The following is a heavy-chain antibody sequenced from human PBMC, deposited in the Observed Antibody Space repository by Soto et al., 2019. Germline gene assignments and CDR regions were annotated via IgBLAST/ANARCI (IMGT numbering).Heavy chain of an antibody. V-gene: IGHV1-18*01. J-gene: IGHJ4*02. Sequence: ASVKVSCKASGYTFTSYAISWVLQAPGQGLEWMGWISAYNGNTKYAQDFQGRVTMTTDTSTNTAYMELRSLRSDDTAVYYCARDGVAGTAGISAYWGQGTLVTVSS. CDR2: ISAYNGNT. CDR3: ARDGVAGTAGISAY. CDR1: GYTFTSYA. D-gene: IGHD1-7*01.